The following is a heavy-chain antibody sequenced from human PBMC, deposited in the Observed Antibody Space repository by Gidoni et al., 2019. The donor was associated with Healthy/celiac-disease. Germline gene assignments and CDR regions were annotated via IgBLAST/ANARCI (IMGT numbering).Heavy chain of an antibody. CDR3: ARDGGSGYNSLTDDRFDY. CDR1: GFTFSSYS. Sequence: QVQLVESGGGVVQPGRSLRLSCAASGFTFSSYSMHWVRQAPGKGLEWVAVISYDGSNKYYADSVKGRFTISRDNSKNTLYLQMNSLRAEDTAVYYCARDGGSGYNSLTDDRFDYWGQGTLVTVSS. J-gene: IGHJ4*02. D-gene: IGHD5-12*01. V-gene: IGHV3-30-3*01. CDR2: ISYDGSNK.